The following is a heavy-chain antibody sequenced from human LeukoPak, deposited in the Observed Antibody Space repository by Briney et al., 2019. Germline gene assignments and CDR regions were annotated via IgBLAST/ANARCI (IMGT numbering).Heavy chain of an antibody. Sequence: ASVKVSCKASGYTFTGYYMHWVRQAPGQGLEWMGWINPNSGGTNYAQKFQGRVTMTRDTSISTAYMELSRLRSDDTAVYYCARDTAEYYDFWSGYFPSLNWFDPWGQGTLVTVSS. CDR3: ARDTAEYYDFWSGYFPSLNWFDP. CDR1: GYTFTGYY. J-gene: IGHJ5*02. CDR2: INPNSGGT. V-gene: IGHV1-2*02. D-gene: IGHD3-3*01.